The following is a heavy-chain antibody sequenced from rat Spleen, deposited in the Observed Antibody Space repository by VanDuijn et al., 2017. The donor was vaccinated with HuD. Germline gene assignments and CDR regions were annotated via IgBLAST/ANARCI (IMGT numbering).Heavy chain of an antibody. CDR3: AVAGYGY. CDR1: GFTFSDYA. Sequence: EVQLVGTGGGLVQPGGSLKLSCAASGFTFSDYAMAWVRQTPEKGLEWVATIIYDGSRTYYPDSVRGRFTISRDNAENTAYLQMNSLWSEDTATYYCAVAGYGYWGQGVMVTVSS. J-gene: IGHJ2*01. D-gene: IGHD4-3*01. V-gene: IGHV5-7*01. CDR2: IIYDGSRT.